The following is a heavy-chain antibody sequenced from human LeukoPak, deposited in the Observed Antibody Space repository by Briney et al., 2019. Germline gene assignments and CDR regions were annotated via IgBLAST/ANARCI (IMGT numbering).Heavy chain of an antibody. CDR1: GGSISRSSYY. CDR3: ARDRGIVVVPAAKTRGMDV. V-gene: IGHV4-39*02. Sequence: SETLSLTCTVSGGSISRSSYYWGWIRQPPGKGLEWIGSIYYSGSTYYNPSLKSRVTISVDTSKNQFSLKLSSVTAADTAVYYRARDRGIVVVPAAKTRGMDVWGQGTTVTVSS. CDR2: IYYSGST. D-gene: IGHD2-2*01. J-gene: IGHJ6*02.